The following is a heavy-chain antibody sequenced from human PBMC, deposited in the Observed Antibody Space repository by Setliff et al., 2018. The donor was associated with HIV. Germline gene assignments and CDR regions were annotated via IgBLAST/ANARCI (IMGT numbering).Heavy chain of an antibody. J-gene: IGHJ4*02. D-gene: IGHD3-10*01. Sequence: SETLSLTCTVSGGSISSSSNYWGWIRQPPGKGLEWIGNIYYSGSTYYNPSLKSRVTISVDMSKNQFSLKLSFVTAADTAVYYCARGWFGGYYFDYWGQGTLVTVSS. V-gene: IGHV4-39*01. CDR2: IYYSGST. CDR3: ARGWFGGYYFDY. CDR1: GGSISSSSNY.